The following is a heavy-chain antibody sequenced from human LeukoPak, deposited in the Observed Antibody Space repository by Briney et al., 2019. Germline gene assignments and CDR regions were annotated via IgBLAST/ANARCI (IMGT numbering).Heavy chain of an antibody. J-gene: IGHJ2*01. Sequence: GASLKISGKGSGYIFTSYWIGWVRQLPGKGLEWMGIIYPGDSDTRYSPSFQGQVTISADKSISTAYLQWSSLKASDTAMYYCASSTVTEYFDLWGRGTLVTVSS. CDR2: IYPGDSDT. V-gene: IGHV5-51*01. D-gene: IGHD4-17*01. CDR3: ASSTVTEYFDL. CDR1: GYIFTSYW.